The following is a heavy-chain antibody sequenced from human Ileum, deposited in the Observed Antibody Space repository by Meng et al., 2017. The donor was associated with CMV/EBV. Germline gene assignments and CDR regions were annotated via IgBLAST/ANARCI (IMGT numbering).Heavy chain of an antibody. J-gene: IGHJ4*02. D-gene: IGHD6-13*01. CDR3: AKDRVRYGTIWYGGEN. CDR1: GFTFSSYW. CDR2: INSDGSST. Sequence: GESLKISCAASGFTFSSYWMHWVRQAPGKGLVWVSRINSDGSSTSYADSVRGRFAISRDNSKNTLYLQMNSLRADDTAVYYCAKDRVRYGTIWYGGENWGQGTLVTVSS. V-gene: IGHV3-74*01.